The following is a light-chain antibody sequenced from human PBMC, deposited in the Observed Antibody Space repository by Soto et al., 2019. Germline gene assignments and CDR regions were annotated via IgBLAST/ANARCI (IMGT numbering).Light chain of an antibody. CDR3: QQYNNWPQT. J-gene: IGKJ1*01. V-gene: IGKV3-15*01. CDR1: QSVATN. Sequence: EAVLTQSPATLSVSPGERATLSCRASQSVATNLAWYHQRPGQAPRLLIYGASKRAIGLPARFSGSGSGTEFTLTITSLQSEDFAVYYCQQYNNWPQTFGQGTKVDTK. CDR2: GAS.